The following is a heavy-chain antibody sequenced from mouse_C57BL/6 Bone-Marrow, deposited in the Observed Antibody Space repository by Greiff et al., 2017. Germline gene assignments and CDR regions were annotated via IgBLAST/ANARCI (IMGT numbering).Heavy chain of an antibody. CDR3: ARRGGYSPGYFDV. J-gene: IGHJ1*03. V-gene: IGHV5-12*01. D-gene: IGHD2-3*01. CDR1: GFTFSDYY. Sequence: EVKLVESGGGLVQPGGSLKLSCAASGFTFSDYYMYWVRQTPEKRLEWVAYISNGGGSTYYPDTVKGRFTISRDNAKNTLYLQMSRLKSEDTAMYYCARRGGYSPGYFDVWGTGTTVTVSS. CDR2: ISNGGGST.